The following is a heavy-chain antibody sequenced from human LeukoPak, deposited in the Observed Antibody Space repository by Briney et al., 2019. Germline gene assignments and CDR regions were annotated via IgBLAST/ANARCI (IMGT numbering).Heavy chain of an antibody. J-gene: IGHJ5*02. Sequence: SETLSLTCTVSGGSISSYYWSWIRQPPGKGLEWIGYIYYSGSTNYNPSLKSRVTISVDTSKNQFSPKLSSVTAADTAVYYCARGLPDSSGWYGGWFDPWGQGTLVTVSS. D-gene: IGHD6-19*01. CDR3: ARGLPDSSGWYGGWFDP. CDR1: GGSISSYY. V-gene: IGHV4-59*01. CDR2: IYYSGST.